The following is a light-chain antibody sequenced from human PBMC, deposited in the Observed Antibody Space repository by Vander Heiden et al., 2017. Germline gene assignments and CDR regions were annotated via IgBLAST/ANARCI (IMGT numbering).Light chain of an antibody. CDR1: SSNIGAGHD. Sequence: QSLLTQPPSVSEAPGQSVTISCTWSSSNIGAGHDVHWYQQLPATAPKLVIYGNINRPSGVPDRFSGSKSGTSASLAITGLQAEDEADYYCQSYDSSLSAVVLGGGTKLTVL. V-gene: IGLV1-40*01. CDR3: QSYDSSLSAVV. J-gene: IGLJ2*01. CDR2: GNI.